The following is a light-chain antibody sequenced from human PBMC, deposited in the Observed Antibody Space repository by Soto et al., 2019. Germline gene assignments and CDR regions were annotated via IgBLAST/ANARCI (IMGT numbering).Light chain of an antibody. V-gene: IGLV4-69*01. Sequence: QLVLTQSPSASASLGASVKLTCTLTSGHSNNAIAWHQQQPEKGPRYLMKLNSDGSHSKGDGIPDRFSGSSSGAERYLTISILQSEDEADYYCQTYDAGIQVFGGGTKLTVL. CDR1: SGHSNNA. CDR2: LNSDGSH. CDR3: QTYDAGIQV. J-gene: IGLJ2*01.